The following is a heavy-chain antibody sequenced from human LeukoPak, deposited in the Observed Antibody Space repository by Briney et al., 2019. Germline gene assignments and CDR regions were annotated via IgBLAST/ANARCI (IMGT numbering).Heavy chain of an antibody. CDR3: ARPLGSGWFGPFDS. CDR2: IYSDGRT. D-gene: IGHD6-19*01. J-gene: IGHJ4*02. CDR1: GFTVSTNY. Sequence: GGSLRLSCAASGFTVSTNYMSWVRQAPGKGLEWVSVIYSDGRTYYADSVKGRFTISRDNSKNTLYLQMNSLRAEDTAVYYCARPLGSGWFGPFDSWGQGTLVTVSS. V-gene: IGHV3-53*01.